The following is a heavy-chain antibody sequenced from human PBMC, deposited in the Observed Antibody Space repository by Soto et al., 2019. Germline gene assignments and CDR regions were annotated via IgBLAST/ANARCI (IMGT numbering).Heavy chain of an antibody. V-gene: IGHV3-30*18. J-gene: IGHJ6*02. CDR3: AKDPNCSGGSCFRYGMDV. CDR2: ISYDGSNK. CDR1: GFTFSSYG. Sequence: GGSLRLSCAASGFTFSSYGMHWVRQAPGKGLEWVAVISYDGSNKYYADSVKGRFTISRDNSKNTLDLQMNSLRAEDTAVYYCAKDPNCSGGSCFRYGMDVWGQGTTVTVSS. D-gene: IGHD2-15*01.